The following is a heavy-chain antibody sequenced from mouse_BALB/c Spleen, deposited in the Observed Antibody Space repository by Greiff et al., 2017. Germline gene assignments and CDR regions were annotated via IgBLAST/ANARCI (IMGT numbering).Heavy chain of an antibody. CDR2: IDPANGNT. CDR1: GFNIKDTY. J-gene: IGHJ4*01. CDR3: ARDYYGSSYDAMDY. V-gene: IGHV14-3*02. D-gene: IGHD1-1*01. Sequence: VQLQQSGAELVKPGASVKLSCTASGFNIKDTYMHWVKQRPEQGLEWIGRIDPANGNTKYDPKFQGKATITADTSSNTAYLQLSSLTSEDTAVYYCARDYYGSSYDAMDYWGQGTSVTVSA.